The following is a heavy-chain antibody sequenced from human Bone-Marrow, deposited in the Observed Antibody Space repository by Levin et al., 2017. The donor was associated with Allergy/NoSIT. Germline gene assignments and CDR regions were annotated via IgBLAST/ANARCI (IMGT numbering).Heavy chain of an antibody. V-gene: IGHV3-30*18. D-gene: IGHD6-13*01. CDR3: AKGFGKAAASLDY. CDR1: GFPFSEYA. J-gene: IGHJ4*02. Sequence: GESLKISCAASGFPFSEYAMHWVRQAPGKGLEWVSVISYDATTTYYEDSVKGRFTISSDNSRNVVYLQMRSLTAEDTALYYCAKGFGKAAASLDYWGQGSLVTVSS. CDR2: ISYDATTT.